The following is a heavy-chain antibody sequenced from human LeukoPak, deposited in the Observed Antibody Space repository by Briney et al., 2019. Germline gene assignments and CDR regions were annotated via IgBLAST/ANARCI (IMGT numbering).Heavy chain of an antibody. CDR1: GYSINSGYY. CDR3: ARVGEGYYDSSGYPDY. V-gene: IGHV4-38-2*02. J-gene: IGHJ4*02. CDR2: IYHSGST. Sequence: SETLSLTCTVSGYSINSGYYWGWIRQPPGKGLEWIGSIYHSGSTYYNPSLKSRVTISVDTSKNQFSLKLSSVTAADTAVYYCARVGEGYYDSSGYPDYWGQGTLVTVSS. D-gene: IGHD3-22*01.